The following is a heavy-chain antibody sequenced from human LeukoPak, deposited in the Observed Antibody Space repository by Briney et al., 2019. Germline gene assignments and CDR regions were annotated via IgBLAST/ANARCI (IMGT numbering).Heavy chain of an antibody. V-gene: IGHV3-7*05. CDR2: INLDGSEI. J-gene: IGHJ3*01. D-gene: IGHD2-15*01. Sequence: GGSLRLSCSASGFTFSSYWMTWVRQAPGKGLEWVANINLDGSEIHYVDSVKGRFTISRDNADKSQYLEMNSLRVEDTAVYYCARVACSSGFCYLSSLDLWGQGTTVSVSS. CDR1: GFTFSSYW. CDR3: ARVACSSGFCYLSSLDL.